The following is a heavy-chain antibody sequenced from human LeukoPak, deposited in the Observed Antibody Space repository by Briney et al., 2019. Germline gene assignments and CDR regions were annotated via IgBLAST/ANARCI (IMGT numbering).Heavy chain of an antibody. D-gene: IGHD7-27*01. CDR1: GGTFSNYA. V-gene: IGHV1-69*13. CDR2: IIPMFGTA. Sequence: SVKVSCKASGGTFSNYAISWVRQAPGQGLEYMGGIIPMFGTAGYAQKFQGRVTITADESTSTAYMELSSLRSDDTAMYYCARLTGGYLGWGQGTLVTVSS. J-gene: IGHJ4*02. CDR3: ARLTGGYLG.